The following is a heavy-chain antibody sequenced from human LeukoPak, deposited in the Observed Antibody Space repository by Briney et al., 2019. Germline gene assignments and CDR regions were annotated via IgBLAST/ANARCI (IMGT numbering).Heavy chain of an antibody. CDR2: IYYSGNS. V-gene: IGHV4-59*01. CDR3: AGDSYGTDS. J-gene: IGHJ5*01. CDR1: GGSISGYY. Sequence: SETLSLTCTVSGGSISGYYWSWIRQPPGKGLQWIGYIYYSGNSNYNPSLKSRVTISIDTPKNQFSLKLTSVTAADTAVYYCAGDSYGTDSWGQGTLVTVSS. D-gene: IGHD5-18*01.